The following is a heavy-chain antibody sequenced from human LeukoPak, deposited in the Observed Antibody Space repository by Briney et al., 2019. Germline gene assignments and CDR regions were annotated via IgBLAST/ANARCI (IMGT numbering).Heavy chain of an antibody. CDR1: GFAFGSEA. J-gene: IGHJ4*02. CDR3: ARVVCSSTSCSLQYFDY. CDR2: ISSSSSYI. D-gene: IGHD2-2*01. Sequence: GGSLRLSCAVSGFAFGSEAMSWVRQAPGKGLEWVSSISSSSSYIYYADSVKGRFTISRDNAKNSLYLQMNSLRAEDTAVYYCARVVCSSTSCSLQYFDYWGQGTLVTVSS. V-gene: IGHV3-21*01.